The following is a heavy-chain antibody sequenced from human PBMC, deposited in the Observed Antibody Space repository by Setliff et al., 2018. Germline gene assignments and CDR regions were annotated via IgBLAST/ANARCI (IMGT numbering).Heavy chain of an antibody. D-gene: IGHD6-6*01. J-gene: IGHJ3*02. CDR3: VRATEKFGLYSSSSNPFDI. CDR1: GYSIRSDYY. Sequence: PSETLSLTCTVSGYSIRSDYYWGWIRQPPGKGLEWIGYISYSATTSYNPSLKSRISISMHTSRDQLSLQLTAVTAADTAMYYCVRATEKFGLYSSSSNPFDIWGQGTMVTVSS. CDR2: ISYSATT. V-gene: IGHV4-38-2*02.